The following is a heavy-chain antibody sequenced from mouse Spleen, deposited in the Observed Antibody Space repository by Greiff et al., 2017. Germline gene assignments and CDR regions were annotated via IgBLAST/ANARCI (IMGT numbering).Heavy chain of an antibody. CDR1: GYTFTSYW. CDR2: IHPNSGST. D-gene: IGHD2-4*01. Sequence: QVQLKQPGAELVKPGASVKLSCKASGYTFTSYWMHWVKQRPGQGLEWIGMIHPNSGSTNYNEKFKSKATLTVDKSSSTAYMQLSSLTSEDSAVYYCARGGYDYDVPYAMDYWGQGTSVTVSS. V-gene: IGHV1-64*01. J-gene: IGHJ4*01. CDR3: ARGGYDYDVPYAMDY.